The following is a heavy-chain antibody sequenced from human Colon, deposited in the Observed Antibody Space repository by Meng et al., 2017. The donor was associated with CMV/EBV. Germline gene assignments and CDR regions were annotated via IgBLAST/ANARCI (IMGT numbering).Heavy chain of an antibody. CDR2: ISGSADTT. CDR3: AKPHADYYYDKTGGYGMDV. J-gene: IGHJ6*02. V-gene: IGHV3-23*01. Sequence: GESLKISCAASGFNFNIYAINWVRQGPGKVLEWVSAISGSADTTHYAASVQGRFTISRDNSKNTVYLQMDSLRAEDTAVYYCAKPHADYYYDKTGGYGMDVWGQGTTVTVSS. D-gene: IGHD3-22*01. CDR1: GFNFNIYA.